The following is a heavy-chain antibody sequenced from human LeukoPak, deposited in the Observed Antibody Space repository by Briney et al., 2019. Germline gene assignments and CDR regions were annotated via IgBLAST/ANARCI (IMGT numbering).Heavy chain of an antibody. J-gene: IGHJ4*02. V-gene: IGHV3-23*01. D-gene: IGHD6-13*01. CDR3: ASAAGPFDN. CDR1: GFTFSNYA. Sequence: QSGGSLRLSCAVSGFTFSNYAMSWVRQAPGKGLEWVSTISGSGDTTFYADSVKGRFTISRDNSINTLYLQMNSLRAEDTAVYYCASAAGPFDNWGQGTLVTVSS. CDR2: ISGSGDTT.